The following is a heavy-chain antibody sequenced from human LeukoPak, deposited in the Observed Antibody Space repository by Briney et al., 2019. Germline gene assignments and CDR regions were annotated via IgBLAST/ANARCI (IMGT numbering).Heavy chain of an antibody. CDR2: IKSKIEGGTT. Sequence: PGGSLRLSCAAPGVTFSHAWVSWVRQAPGKGLEWVGRIKSKIEGGTTDYAAPVKGRFTNSRDASKNQRYLQKNSLKTKDTAVYYCSSNMVEWRQGTLVTVSS. CDR3: SSNMVE. CDR1: GVTFSHAW. D-gene: IGHD4/OR15-4a*01. J-gene: IGHJ4*02. V-gene: IGHV3-15*01.